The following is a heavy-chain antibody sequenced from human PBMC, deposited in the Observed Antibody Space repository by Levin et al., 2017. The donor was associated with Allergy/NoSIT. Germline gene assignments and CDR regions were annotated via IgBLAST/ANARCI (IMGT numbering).Heavy chain of an antibody. D-gene: IGHD4-23*01. Sequence: GESLKISCQASGYSFTSYCFGWVRQRPGKGLEWMGLIFPSDSDTRVSPSFQGQIIMSVDKSISTAYLQWSSLKVSDSAMYYCARRDSDGSNSFDYWGQGTLVTVYS. CDR2: IFPSDSDT. J-gene: IGHJ4*02. CDR1: GYSFTSYC. CDR3: ARRDSDGSNSFDY. V-gene: IGHV5-51*01.